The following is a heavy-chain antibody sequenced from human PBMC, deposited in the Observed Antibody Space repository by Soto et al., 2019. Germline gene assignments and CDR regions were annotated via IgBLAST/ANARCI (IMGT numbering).Heavy chain of an antibody. J-gene: IGHJ6*02. D-gene: IGHD3-9*01. CDR1: DDYISSYS. CDR2: VSTNGAN. Sequence: KSSESLSLTCPISDDYISSYSWNWIRQPAGKGLEWIGRVSTNGANNYNPSRESRITMSVDPSRNQFYLKLTSVTPEVKDVYCWARADYEILTGSYAMDIWGQGTTATVTS. V-gene: IGHV4-4*07. CDR3: ARADYEILTGSYAMDI.